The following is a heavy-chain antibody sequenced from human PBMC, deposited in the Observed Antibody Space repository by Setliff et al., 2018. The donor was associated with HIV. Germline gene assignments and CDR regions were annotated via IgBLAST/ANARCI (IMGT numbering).Heavy chain of an antibody. Sequence: PGGSLRLSCAASGFNFNTYSMSWVRQAPGKGLEWVSSISSSGTYIYYADSMKGRFTISRDKAGNSLYLQLNNVRAEDTAVYYCTRMIPPRSNRFSSGWFDYWGRGTVVTVSS. D-gene: IGHD6-19*01. CDR2: ISSSGTYI. J-gene: IGHJ4*02. CDR1: GFNFNTYS. CDR3: TRMIPPRSNRFSSGWFDY. V-gene: IGHV3-21*01.